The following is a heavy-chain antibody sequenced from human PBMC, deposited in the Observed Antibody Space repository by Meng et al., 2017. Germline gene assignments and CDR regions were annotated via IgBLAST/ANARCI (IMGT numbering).Heavy chain of an antibody. CDR3: AKDSPPNHGSGLYYFDY. CDR1: GFTFDDYA. J-gene: IGHJ4*01. V-gene: IGHV3-9*01. CDR2: INWNSASI. Sequence: GGSLRLSCAASGFTFDDYAMHWVRQAPGKGLEWVSRINWNSASIGYAGSVKGRFTISRDNAKNSLYLQMNSLRAEDTALYYCAKDSPPNHGSGLYYFDYWGQGTMVTVSS. D-gene: IGHD3-10*01.